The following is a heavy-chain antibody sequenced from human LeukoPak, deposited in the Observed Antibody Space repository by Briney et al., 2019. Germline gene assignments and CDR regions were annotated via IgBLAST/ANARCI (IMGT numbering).Heavy chain of an antibody. J-gene: IGHJ5*02. Sequence: PSETLSLTCSVSGGSISTYYWSWIRQPPGKGLEWIGYIYHSRFTNYNPSLTSRVTISMDTSKNQFSLKLTSVTAADTAVYYCARILPVNWFDPWGQGTLVTVSS. D-gene: IGHD1-14*01. CDR2: IYHSRFT. V-gene: IGHV4-59*08. CDR3: ARILPVNWFDP. CDR1: GGSISTYY.